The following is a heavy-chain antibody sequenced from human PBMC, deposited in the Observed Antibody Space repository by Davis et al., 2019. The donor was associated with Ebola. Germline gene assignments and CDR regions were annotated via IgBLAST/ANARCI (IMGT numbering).Heavy chain of an antibody. V-gene: IGHV1-18*04. CDR3: ATEDIIMLQGVTHYYGMDV. CDR2: ISAYNGNT. D-gene: IGHD3-10*01. Sequence: AASVKVSCKASGYTFTSYGISWVRQAPGQGLEWMGWISAYNGNTNYAQKLQGRVTMTTDMSTSTAYMELTSLRSDDTALYYCATEDIIMLQGVTHYYGMDVWGKGTTVTVSS. CDR1: GYTFTSYG. J-gene: IGHJ6*04.